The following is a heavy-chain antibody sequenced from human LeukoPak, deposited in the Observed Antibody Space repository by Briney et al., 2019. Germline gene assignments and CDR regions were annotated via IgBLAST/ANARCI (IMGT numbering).Heavy chain of an antibody. CDR1: GFTFSSYA. D-gene: IGHD6-13*01. CDR2: ISGSGGST. J-gene: IGHJ4*02. CDR3: VKAHSLAAAGTVDY. V-gene: IGHV3-23*01. Sequence: GGSLRLSCAASGFTFSSYAMSWVRQAPGNGLEWVSAISGSGGSTYYADSVKGRFTISRDNSKNTLYLQMNSLRAEDTAVYYCVKAHSLAAAGTVDYWGQGTLVTVSS.